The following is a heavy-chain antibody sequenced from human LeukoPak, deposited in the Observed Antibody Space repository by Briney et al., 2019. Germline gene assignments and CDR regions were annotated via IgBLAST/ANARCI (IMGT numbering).Heavy chain of an antibody. CDR2: IYTSGST. V-gene: IGHV4-4*07. CDR1: GGSICSYY. CDR3: ARDRSLRGYFDY. Sequence: PSETLSLTCTASGGSICSYYWSWIRQPAGKGLEWIGRIYTSGSTNYNPSLKSRVTMSVDTSKNQFSLKLSSVTAADTAVYYCARDRSLRGYFDYWGQGTLVTVSS. J-gene: IGHJ4*02. D-gene: IGHD3-10*01.